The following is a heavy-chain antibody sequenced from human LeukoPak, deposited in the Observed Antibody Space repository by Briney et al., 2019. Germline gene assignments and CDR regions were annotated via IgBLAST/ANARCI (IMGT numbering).Heavy chain of an antibody. J-gene: IGHJ5*02. CDR1: GHSFTSYW. Sequence: GESLKISCKGSGHSFTSYWIGWVRQMPGKGLEWMGIIYPGDSDTRCSPSFQGQVTISADKSISTVYLQWSSLKASDTAMYYCAITGGGYSSTSYNWFDPWGQGALVIVSS. V-gene: IGHV5-51*01. CDR2: IYPGDSDT. D-gene: IGHD6-13*01. CDR3: AITGGGYSSTSYNWFDP.